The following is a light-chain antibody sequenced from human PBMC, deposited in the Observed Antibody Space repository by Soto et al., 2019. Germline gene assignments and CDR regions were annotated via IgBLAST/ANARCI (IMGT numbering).Light chain of an antibody. CDR2: AAS. Sequence: DIQMTQSPSSLSASVGDRVTITCRASQGISNYLAWYQQKPGKVPKLLIYAASTLQSGVPSRFSGSGSGTDFTLTIISLQPEDVATYYCQKYNSAPPWTFGQGTKVDIK. CDR3: QKYNSAPPWT. J-gene: IGKJ1*01. V-gene: IGKV1-27*01. CDR1: QGISNY.